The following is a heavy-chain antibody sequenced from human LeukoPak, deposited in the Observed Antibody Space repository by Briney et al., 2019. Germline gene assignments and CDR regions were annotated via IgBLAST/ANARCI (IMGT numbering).Heavy chain of an antibody. CDR1: GFTFSSYA. CDR2: ISLSGGST. J-gene: IGHJ5*02. Sequence: PGGSLRLSCAASGFTFSSYAMSWVRQAPGKGLQWVSAISLSGGSTYYAESVKGRFTISRDNSKSTLYLQMNRLRADDTAVYYCAKDGQWLLHYNWFDPWGQGTLVTVSS. CDR3: AKDGQWLLHYNWFDP. D-gene: IGHD6-19*01. V-gene: IGHV3-23*01.